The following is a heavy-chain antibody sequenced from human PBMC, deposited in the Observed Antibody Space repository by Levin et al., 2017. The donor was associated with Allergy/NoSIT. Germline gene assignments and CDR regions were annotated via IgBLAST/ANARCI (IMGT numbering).Heavy chain of an antibody. D-gene: IGHD3-10*01. CDR1: GFTFDDYA. J-gene: IGHJ3*02. CDR2: ISWNSGSI. V-gene: IGHV3-9*01. CDR3: AKGRGLLGAFDI. Sequence: LSLTCAASGFTFDDYAMHWVRQAPGKGLEWVSGISWNSGSIGYADSVKGRFTISRDNAKNSLYLQMNSLRAEDTALYYCAKGRGLLGAFDIWGQGTMVTVSS.